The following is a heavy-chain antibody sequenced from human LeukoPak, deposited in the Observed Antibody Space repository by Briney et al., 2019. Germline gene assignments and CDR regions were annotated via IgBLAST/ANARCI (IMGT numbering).Heavy chain of an antibody. J-gene: IGHJ6*02. CDR3: ARGAYDFWSGYYPYYYYYGMDV. CDR1: SGSFSGYY. D-gene: IGHD3-3*01. V-gene: IGHV4-34*01. CDR2: INHSGST. Sequence: SETLSLTCAVYSGSFSGYYWSWIRQPPGKGLEWIGEINHSGSTNYNPSLKSRVTISVDTSKNQFSLKLSSVTAADTAVYYCARGAYDFWSGYYPYYYYYGMDVWGQGTTVTVSS.